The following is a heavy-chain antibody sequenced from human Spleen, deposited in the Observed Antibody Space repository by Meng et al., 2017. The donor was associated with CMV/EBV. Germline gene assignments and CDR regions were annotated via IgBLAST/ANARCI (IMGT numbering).Heavy chain of an antibody. CDR2: IYYSGST. J-gene: IGHJ5*02. D-gene: IGHD2-15*01. Sequence: VTSGYLSVGVSSWSWLRQSPGKGLEWIGYIYYSGSTFYNPSLKSRITISVDTSKNQFSLKLTSVTAADTAFYYCALGGGPLLPFDPWGQGTLVTVSS. V-gene: IGHV4-30-4*08. CDR3: ALGGGPLLPFDP. CDR1: SGYLSVGVSS.